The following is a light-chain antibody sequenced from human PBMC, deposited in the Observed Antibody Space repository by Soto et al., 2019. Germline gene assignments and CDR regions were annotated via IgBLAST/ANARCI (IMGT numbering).Light chain of an antibody. CDR2: GAS. V-gene: IGKV3-20*01. CDR3: QQYGSSRT. CDR1: QSVRSN. Sequence: EVVMTQSPATLSVSPGERVTLSCRASQSVRSNLAWYQQKPGQAPRLLIYGASSRATGIPDRFSGSGSGTHFTLTISRMEPEDFAVYYCQQYGSSRTFGQGTKVDI. J-gene: IGKJ1*01.